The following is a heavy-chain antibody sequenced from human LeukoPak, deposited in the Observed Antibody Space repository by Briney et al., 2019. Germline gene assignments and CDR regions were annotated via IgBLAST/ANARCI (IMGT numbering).Heavy chain of an antibody. CDR1: GGTFSSYA. Sequence: SVKVSCKASGGTFSSYAISWVRQAPGQGLEWMGGIIPIFGTANYAQKFQGRVTITADESTSTAYMELSSLRSEDTAVYYCASATTVTTGGSFDYWGQGTLVTVSS. CDR2: IIPIFGTA. D-gene: IGHD4-17*01. V-gene: IGHV1-69*13. CDR3: ASATTVTTGGSFDY. J-gene: IGHJ4*02.